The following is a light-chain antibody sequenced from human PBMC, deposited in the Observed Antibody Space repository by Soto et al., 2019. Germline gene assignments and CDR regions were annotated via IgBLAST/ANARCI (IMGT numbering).Light chain of an antibody. CDR3: QQSYSTLFT. CDR1: QSISSY. V-gene: IGKV1-39*01. CDR2: AAS. Sequence: DNQITQSPSSLSTKVGDRVTITCRASQSISSYLNWYQQKPGKAPKLLIYAASSLQSGVSSRFSGSGSGTDFTLTISSLQPEDFATYYCQQSYSTLFTFGPGTKVDIK. J-gene: IGKJ3*01.